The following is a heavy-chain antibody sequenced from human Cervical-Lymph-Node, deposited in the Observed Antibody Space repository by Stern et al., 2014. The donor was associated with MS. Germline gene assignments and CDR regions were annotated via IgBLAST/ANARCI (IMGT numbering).Heavy chain of an antibody. J-gene: IGHJ4*02. V-gene: IGHV3-11*01. Sequence: VQLVESGGGSVKPGGTLRLSCAVSGFTFSDYHMHWIRQAQGTGLELISYISPTGKPIYYADSVKGRFTISRHNAKNSLYLQMNSLRVEDTAVYYCVRASDQLVEYRGQGTLVTVSS. CDR3: VRASDQLVEY. D-gene: IGHD6-6*01. CDR1: GFTFSDYH. CDR2: ISPTGKPI.